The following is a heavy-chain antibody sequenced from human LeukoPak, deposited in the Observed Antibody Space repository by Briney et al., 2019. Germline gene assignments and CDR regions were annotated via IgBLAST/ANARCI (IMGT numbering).Heavy chain of an antibody. Sequence: ASVKVSCKASGYSFTSYDINWVRQATGQGLEWMGWMNPNSSNTGYAQKFQGRVTMTSNTSISTAYMELSSLRSEDTAVYYCARTTSWYFDVWGRGTLVTVSS. CDR1: GYSFTSYD. CDR3: ARTTSWYFDV. V-gene: IGHV1-8*01. J-gene: IGHJ2*01. CDR2: MNPNSSNT. D-gene: IGHD1-26*01.